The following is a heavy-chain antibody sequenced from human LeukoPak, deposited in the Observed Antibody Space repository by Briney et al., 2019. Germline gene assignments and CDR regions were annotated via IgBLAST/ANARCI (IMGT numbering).Heavy chain of an antibody. CDR2: ISSSSSYI. D-gene: IGHD6-13*01. Sequence: GGSLRLSCAASGFTFSSYSMNWVRHAPGKRLKWVSSISSSSSYIYYADSVKGRFTISRDNAKNSLYLQMNSLRAEDTAVYYCARVERSSWYEYYFDYWGQGTLVTVSS. J-gene: IGHJ4*02. CDR1: GFTFSSYS. CDR3: ARVERSSWYEYYFDY. V-gene: IGHV3-21*04.